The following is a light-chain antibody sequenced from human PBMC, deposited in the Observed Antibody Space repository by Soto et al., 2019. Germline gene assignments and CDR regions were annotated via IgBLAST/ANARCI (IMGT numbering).Light chain of an antibody. J-gene: IGKJ4*01. Sequence: EIVMTQSPATLSVSPGERASLSRRASQSISSNLAWYQQKPGQAPRLLMFRTSTRATGVPARFSVSGPGTEFNLTISSLQSEDFAVHYCQQYNNWPRATFGGGTKVDIK. CDR1: QSISSN. V-gene: IGKV3-15*01. CDR3: QQYNNWPRAT. CDR2: RTS.